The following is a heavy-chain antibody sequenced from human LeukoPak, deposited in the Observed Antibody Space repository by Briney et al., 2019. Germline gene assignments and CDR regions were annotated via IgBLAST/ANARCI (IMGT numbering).Heavy chain of an antibody. CDR2: IIPMFGTT. V-gene: IGHV1-69*13. Sequence: GALVKVSCKASGGTFTSYAISWVRQAPGQGLEWMGGIIPMFGTTNYAQKFQGRVTITADESTSTAYMELSSLRSEDTAVYYCARGGSSSFDYWGQGALVTVSS. D-gene: IGHD6-6*01. CDR3: ARGGSSSFDY. J-gene: IGHJ4*02. CDR1: GGTFTSYA.